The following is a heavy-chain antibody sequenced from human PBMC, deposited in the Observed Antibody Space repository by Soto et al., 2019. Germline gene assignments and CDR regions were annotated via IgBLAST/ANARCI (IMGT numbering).Heavy chain of an antibody. D-gene: IGHD3-10*01. CDR3: ARDYYGSGSYYTPYYYYGMDV. Sequence: WGSLRLSCAASGFTFISYWISLVRQAPCKGREWVANIKQDGSEKYYVDSVKGRFTISRDNAKNSLYLQMNSLRAEDTAVYYCARDYYGSGSYYTPYYYYGMDVWGQGTTVTVSS. CDR1: GFTFISYW. V-gene: IGHV3-7*01. CDR2: IKQDGSEK. J-gene: IGHJ6*02.